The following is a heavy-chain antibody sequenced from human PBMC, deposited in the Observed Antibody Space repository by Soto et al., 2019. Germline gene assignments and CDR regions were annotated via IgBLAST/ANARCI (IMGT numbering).Heavy chain of an antibody. V-gene: IGHV1-8*01. Sequence: ASVKVSCKASGYTFTSYDINWVRQATGQGLEWMGWMNPNSGNTGYAQKFQGRVTMTRNTSISTAYMELSSLRSEDTAVYYCARAPTIFGMVINYYYYYYMDVWGKGTTVTVSS. CDR1: GYTFTSYD. CDR3: ARAPTIFGMVINYYYYYYMDV. CDR2: MNPNSGNT. D-gene: IGHD3-3*01. J-gene: IGHJ6*03.